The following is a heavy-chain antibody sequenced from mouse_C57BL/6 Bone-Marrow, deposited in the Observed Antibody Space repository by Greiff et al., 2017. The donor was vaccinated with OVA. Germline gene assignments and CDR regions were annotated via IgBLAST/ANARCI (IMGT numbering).Heavy chain of an antibody. CDR2: IWSGGST. Sequence: QVQLKQSGPGLVQPSQSLSITCTVSGFSLTSYGVHWVRQSPGKGLEWLGVIWSGGSTDYNAAFISRLSISKDNSKSQVFFKMNSLQADDTAIYYCARKGDEGYFDVWGTGTTVTVSS. J-gene: IGHJ1*03. V-gene: IGHV2-2*01. CDR1: GFSLTSYG. CDR3: ARKGDEGYFDV. D-gene: IGHD3-3*01.